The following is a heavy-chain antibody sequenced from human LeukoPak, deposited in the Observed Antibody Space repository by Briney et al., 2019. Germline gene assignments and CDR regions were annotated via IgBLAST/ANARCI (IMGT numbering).Heavy chain of an antibody. CDR2: ISSGGSNI. V-gene: IGHV3-48*03. J-gene: IGHJ4*02. CDR1: GFTFSSYE. Sequence: PGGSLRLSCAASGFTFSSYEMNWVRQAPGKGLEWLSYISSGGSNIYYADSVKGRFTISRDNAKNSLYLQMNSLRAEDTAVYYCARALEMATMDYWGQGTLVTVSS. D-gene: IGHD5-24*01. CDR3: ARALEMATMDY.